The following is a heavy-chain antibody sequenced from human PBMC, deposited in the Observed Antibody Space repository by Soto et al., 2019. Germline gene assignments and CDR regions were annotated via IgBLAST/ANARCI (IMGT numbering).Heavy chain of an antibody. CDR1: GFTFSSYG. V-gene: IGHV3-30*18. CDR3: AKDSYDSSGYYYLYYYYYGMDV. D-gene: IGHD3-22*01. Sequence: PGGSLRLSCAASGFTFSSYGMHWVRQAPGKGLEWVAVISYDGSNKYYADSVKGRFTISRDNSKNTLYLQMNSLRAEDTAVYYCAKDSYDSSGYYYLYYYYYGMDVWGQGTTVTVSS. CDR2: ISYDGSNK. J-gene: IGHJ6*02.